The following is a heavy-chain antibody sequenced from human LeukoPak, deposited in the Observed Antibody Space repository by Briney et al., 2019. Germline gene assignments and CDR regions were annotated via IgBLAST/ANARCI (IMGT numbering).Heavy chain of an antibody. D-gene: IGHD3-10*01. CDR3: ARDSGERGSGSYLIAY. CDR1: GYTFTGYY. Sequence: ASVKVSCKASGYTFTGYYMHWVRQAPGQGLEWMGWINLNSGGTNYPQKFQDRVTMTRDTSISTAYMELSRLRSSDTAVYYCARDSGERGSGSYLIAYWGQGTLVTVSS. V-gene: IGHV1-2*02. CDR2: INLNSGGT. J-gene: IGHJ4*02.